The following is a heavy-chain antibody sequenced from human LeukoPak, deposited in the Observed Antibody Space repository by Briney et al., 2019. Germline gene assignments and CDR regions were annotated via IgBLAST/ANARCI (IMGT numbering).Heavy chain of an antibody. CDR3: AKDPGLGVAEEDWFDP. CDR1: GFTFSSYS. V-gene: IGHV3-23*01. J-gene: IGHJ5*02. D-gene: IGHD2-15*01. CDR2: INGSGGST. Sequence: PGGSLRLSCAASGFTFSSYSMSWVRQAPGKGLEWVSAINGSGGSTYYADSVKGRFTISRDNSKSTLYLQMSSLRAEAPAVYYCAKDPGLGVAEEDWFDPWGQGALVTVSS.